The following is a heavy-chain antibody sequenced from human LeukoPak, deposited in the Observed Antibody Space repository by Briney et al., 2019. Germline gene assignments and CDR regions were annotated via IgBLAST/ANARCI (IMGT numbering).Heavy chain of an antibody. V-gene: IGHV3-48*01. D-gene: IGHD2-15*01. CDR2: ISSGSNNI. CDR1: GLTLSSYR. CDR3: ARDGCFEDYNWFYP. Sequence: GGSLRLSCAGWGLTLSSYRMNWVRQAPRKGVEGGSYISSGSNNIYSADSVKGRVTICRDNAKSSLCVEKDGLRGEGRALFFCARDGCFEDYNWFYPWGKGNLVTLSS. J-gene: IGHJ5*02.